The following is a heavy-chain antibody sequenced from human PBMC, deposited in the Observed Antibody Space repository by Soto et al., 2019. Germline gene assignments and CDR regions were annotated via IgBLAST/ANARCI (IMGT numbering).Heavy chain of an antibody. Sequence: ASVKVSFKASGGTFSSYAISWVRQAPGQGLEWMGGIIPIFGTANYAQKFQGRVTITADESTSTAYMELSSLRSEDTAVYYCARGGQDYYDSSGYSRYFDYWGQGTLVTVSS. V-gene: IGHV1-69*13. CDR1: GGTFSSYA. D-gene: IGHD3-22*01. CDR3: ARGGQDYYDSSGYSRYFDY. CDR2: IIPIFGTA. J-gene: IGHJ4*02.